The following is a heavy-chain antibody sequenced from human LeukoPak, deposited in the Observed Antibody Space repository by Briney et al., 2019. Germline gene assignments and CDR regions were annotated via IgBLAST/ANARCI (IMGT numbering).Heavy chain of an antibody. J-gene: IGHJ5*02. CDR3: ARDRRGDYYDSSGRRDNWFDP. Sequence: GGSLRLSCAASGFTFSSYSMNWVRQAPGKGLEWVSSINSSSSYIYYADSVKGRFTISRDNAKNSLYLQMNSLRAEDTAVYYCARDRRGDYYDSSGRRDNWFDPWGQGTLVTVSS. V-gene: IGHV3-21*01. CDR1: GFTFSSYS. CDR2: INSSSSYI. D-gene: IGHD3-22*01.